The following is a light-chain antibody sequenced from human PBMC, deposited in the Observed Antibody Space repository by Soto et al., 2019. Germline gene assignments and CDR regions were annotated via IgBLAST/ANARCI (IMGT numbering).Light chain of an antibody. CDR1: QSISSW. J-gene: IGKJ4*01. V-gene: IGKV1-5*01. Sequence: DIQMTQSPSTLSASVGARVTITCRASQSISSWLAWYQQKQGKAPKLLIYDASSLESGVPSRFSGSGSGTEFTITISSLQPDDVETYDGQQYNSYSLTFGGGTKVDIK. CDR2: DAS. CDR3: QQYNSYSLT.